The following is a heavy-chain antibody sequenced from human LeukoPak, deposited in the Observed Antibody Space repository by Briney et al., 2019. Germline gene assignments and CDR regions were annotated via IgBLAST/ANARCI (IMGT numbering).Heavy chain of an antibody. J-gene: IGHJ3*02. CDR3: ARGFPVVPATAIPAFDI. CDR1: GFTFNDFA. Sequence: GGSLRLSCAASGFTFNDFALHWVRQAPGKGLEWVAVIWYDGSNKYYADSVKGRFTISRDNSKNTLYLQMNSLRAEDTAVYYCARGFPVVPATAIPAFDIWGQGTMVTVSS. D-gene: IGHD2-2*01. CDR2: IWYDGSNK. V-gene: IGHV3-33*08.